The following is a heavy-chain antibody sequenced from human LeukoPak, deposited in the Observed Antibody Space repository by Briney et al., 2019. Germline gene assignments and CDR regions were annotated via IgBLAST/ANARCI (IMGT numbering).Heavy chain of an antibody. V-gene: IGHV5-51*01. J-gene: IGHJ4*02. Sequence: GESLKISCKGSGYSFISYWIGWVRQMPGKGLEWMGTIYPGDSDTRYSPSFQGQVTISADKSISTAYLQWSSLKASDTAMYYCARGQYSYGYGSDYWGQGTLVTVSS. CDR2: IYPGDSDT. CDR3: ARGQYSYGYGSDY. CDR1: GYSFISYW. D-gene: IGHD5-18*01.